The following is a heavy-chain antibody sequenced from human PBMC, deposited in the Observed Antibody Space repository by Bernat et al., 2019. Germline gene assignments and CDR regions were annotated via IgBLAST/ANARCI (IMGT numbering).Heavy chain of an antibody. CDR2: ISGSGGST. J-gene: IGHJ4*02. CDR1: GFTFSSYA. Sequence: VQVVESGGGLVQPGGSLRLSCAASGFTFSSYAMSWVRQAPGKGLEWVSAISGSGGSTYYADSVKGRFTISRDNSKNTLYLQMNSQRAEDTAVYYCAKEDYYDSSGYYYYFDYWGQGTLVTVSS. D-gene: IGHD3-22*01. V-gene: IGHV3-23*04. CDR3: AKEDYYDSSGYYYYFDY.